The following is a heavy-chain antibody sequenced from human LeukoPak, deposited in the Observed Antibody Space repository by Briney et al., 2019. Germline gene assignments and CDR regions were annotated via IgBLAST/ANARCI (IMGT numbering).Heavy chain of an antibody. V-gene: IGHV3-21*06. CDR3: ARALIGYYFDY. CDR2: VSNSGDYI. J-gene: IGHJ4*02. D-gene: IGHD2-8*01. CDR1: GFSFSSYR. Sequence: GGSLRLSCAASGFSFSSYRMNWVRQAPGKGLEWVSSVSNSGDYIHYADSVEGRFTISRDNSKNSLYLQMNSLRAEDTAVYYCARALIGYYFDYWGQGTLVTVSS.